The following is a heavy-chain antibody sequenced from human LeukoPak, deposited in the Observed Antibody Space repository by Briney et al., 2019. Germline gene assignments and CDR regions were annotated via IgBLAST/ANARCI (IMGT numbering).Heavy chain of an antibody. D-gene: IGHD5-18*01. Sequence: GASVKVSCKASGGTFSSSAINWVRQATGQGLEWMGWMNPNSGNTGYAQKFQGRVTMTRNTSISTAYMELSRLRSDDTAVYYCARDRSPAPGRSYGRGHFDYWGQGTLVTVSS. CDR2: MNPNSGNT. V-gene: IGHV1-8*02. J-gene: IGHJ4*02. CDR3: ARDRSPAPGRSYGRGHFDY. CDR1: GGTFSSSA.